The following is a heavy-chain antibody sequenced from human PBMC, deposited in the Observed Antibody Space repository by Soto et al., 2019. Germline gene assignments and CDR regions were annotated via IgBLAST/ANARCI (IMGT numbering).Heavy chain of an antibody. J-gene: IGHJ5*02. D-gene: IGHD3-9*01. CDR1: GGSISSGGYY. Sequence: PSETLSLTCTVSGGSISSGGYYWSWIRQHPGKGLEWIGYIYYSGSTYYNPSLKSRVTISVDTSKNQFSLKLSSVTAADTAVYYCARDGGRYDILTGYYKGNWFDPWGQGTLVTVSS. CDR3: ARDGGRYDILTGYYKGNWFDP. CDR2: IYYSGST. V-gene: IGHV4-31*03.